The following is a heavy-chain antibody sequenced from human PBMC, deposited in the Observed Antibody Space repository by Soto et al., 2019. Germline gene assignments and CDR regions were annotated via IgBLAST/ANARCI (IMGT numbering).Heavy chain of an antibody. D-gene: IGHD2-15*01. V-gene: IGHV1-69*01. J-gene: IGHJ6*02. CDR2: IIPIFGTA. CDR1: GGTFSSYA. Sequence: QVQLVQSGAEVTKPGSSVKVSCKASGGTFSSYAISWLRQAPGQGLEWMGGIIPIFGTADYAQKFQGRVTITAAESTSKGYLEVSSLRSEATAVYYCAFVVVVAAPTSYYYYDYGMDAWGQGTTVTVSS. CDR3: AFVVVVAAPTSYYYYDYGMDA.